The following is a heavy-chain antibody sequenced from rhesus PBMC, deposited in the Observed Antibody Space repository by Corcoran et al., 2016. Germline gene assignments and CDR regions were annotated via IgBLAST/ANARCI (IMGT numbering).Heavy chain of an antibody. CDR2: ICGSCGST. Sequence: QLQLQESGPGLVKPSETLSLTCAVSGGSISSTWWSWIRQPPGPGLEGVGRICGSCGSTSYNPSLKSRVTISTDTSKNQFSLKLSSVTAADTAVYYCARMLGYWSGGVCYGVEYWGQGVLVTVSS. J-gene: IGHJ4*01. CDR3: ARMLGYWSGGVCYGVEY. D-gene: IGHD2-8*01. V-gene: IGHV4-147*01. CDR1: GGSISSTW.